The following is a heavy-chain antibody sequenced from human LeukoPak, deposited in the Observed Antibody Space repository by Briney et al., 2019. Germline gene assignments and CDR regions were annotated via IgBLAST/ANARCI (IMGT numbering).Heavy chain of an antibody. CDR3: AKDGGDYGNY. D-gene: IGHD4-17*01. Sequence: PGRSLRLSCAASGFTFSSYGMHWVRQAPGKGLEWVAVISYDGSNKYHADSVKGRFTMSRDNSKNTLYLQLNSLRAEDTAVYYCAKDGGDYGNYWGQGTLVTVSS. J-gene: IGHJ4*02. CDR1: GFTFSSYG. CDR2: ISYDGSNK. V-gene: IGHV3-30*18.